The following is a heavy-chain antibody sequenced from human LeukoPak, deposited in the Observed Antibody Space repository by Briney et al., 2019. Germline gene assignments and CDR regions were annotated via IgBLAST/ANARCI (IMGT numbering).Heavy chain of an antibody. V-gene: IGHV1-8*03. CDR2: MSPNSGNT. CDR3: ARGPPYDFWSGYYLDWYDP. J-gene: IGHJ5*02. CDR1: VYTFTSYD. Sequence: ASVKVSCKASVYTFTSYDINWVRQATGQGLEWMGWMSPNSGNTGYAQKFQGRVTITRNTSISTAYMELSSLRSEDTAVYYCARGPPYDFWSGYYLDWYDPRGQGTLVTVSS. D-gene: IGHD3-3*01.